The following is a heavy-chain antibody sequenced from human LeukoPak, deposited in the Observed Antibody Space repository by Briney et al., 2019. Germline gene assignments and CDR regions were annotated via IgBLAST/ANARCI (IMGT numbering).Heavy chain of an antibody. CDR3: ARVPLLLWFGELLASEGSYFDY. D-gene: IGHD3-10*01. CDR2: INAGNGNT. V-gene: IGHV1-3*01. CDR1: GYTFTSYA. J-gene: IGHJ4*02. Sequence: ASEKVSCKASGYTFTSYAMHWVRQAPGQRLEWMGWINAGNGNTKYSQKFQGRVTITRDTSASTAYMELSSLRSEDTAVYYCARVPLLLWFGELLASEGSYFDYWGQGTLVTVSS.